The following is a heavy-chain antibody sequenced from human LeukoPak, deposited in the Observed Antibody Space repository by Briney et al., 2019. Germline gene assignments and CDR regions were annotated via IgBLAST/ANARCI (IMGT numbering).Heavy chain of an antibody. D-gene: IGHD3-22*01. CDR2: IIPIFGTA. V-gene: IGHV1-69*05. J-gene: IGHJ5*02. CDR1: GGTFSSYA. CDR3: ARCGSRFPSGYSPYNWFDP. Sequence: SVKVSCKASGGTFSSYAISWVRQAPGQGLEWMGGIIPIFGTANYAQKFQGRVTITTDESTSTAYMELSSLRSEDTAVYYCARCGSRFPSGYSPYNWFDPWGQGTLVTVSS.